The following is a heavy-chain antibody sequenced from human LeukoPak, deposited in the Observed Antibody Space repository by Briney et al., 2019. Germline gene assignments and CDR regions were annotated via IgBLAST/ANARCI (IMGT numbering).Heavy chain of an antibody. Sequence: GGSLRLSCAAPGSTFSNYAMIWVRQAPGKGLEWVSSISGRGGSTYYADSVKGRFTISRDNSKNTLSLQMNSLRSEDTAVYFCAKDFGVVVTAIPNYWGQRALVTVSS. CDR3: AKDFGVVVTAIPNY. J-gene: IGHJ4*02. CDR1: GSTFSNYA. D-gene: IGHD2-21*02. V-gene: IGHV3-23*01. CDR2: ISGRGGST.